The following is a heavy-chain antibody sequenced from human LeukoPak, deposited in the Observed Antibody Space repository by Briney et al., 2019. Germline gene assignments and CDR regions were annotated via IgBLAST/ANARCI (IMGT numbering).Heavy chain of an antibody. CDR2: IRYDGSNK. CDR1: GFTFSNAW. CDR3: AKDLTLLWFGELSGY. D-gene: IGHD3-10*01. J-gene: IGHJ4*02. V-gene: IGHV3-30*02. Sequence: PGGSLRLSCAASGFTFSNAWMSWVRQAPGKGLEWVAFIRYDGSNKYYADSVKGRFTISRDNSKNTLYLQMNSLRAEDTAVYYCAKDLTLLWFGELSGYWGQGTLVTVSS.